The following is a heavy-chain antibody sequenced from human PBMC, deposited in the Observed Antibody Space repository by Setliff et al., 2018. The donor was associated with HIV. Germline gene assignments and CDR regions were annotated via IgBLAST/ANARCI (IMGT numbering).Heavy chain of an antibody. D-gene: IGHD2-15*01. V-gene: IGHV1-18*01. CDR2: ISVDSGDS. CDR3: ARVLIGGRDIVVGAHDY. J-gene: IGHJ4*02. Sequence: ASVKVSCKASGYTFRNQGLSWVRQAPGQGPEWMGWISVDSGDSYYGQKFQDRVIMTADTSTNTAYMELRSLRSDDSAIYYCARVLIGGRDIVVGAHDYWGQGTLVTVS. CDR1: GYTFRNQG.